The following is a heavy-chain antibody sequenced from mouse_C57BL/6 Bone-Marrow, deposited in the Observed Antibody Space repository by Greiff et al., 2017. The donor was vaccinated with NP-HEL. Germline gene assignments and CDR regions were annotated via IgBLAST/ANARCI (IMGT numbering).Heavy chain of an antibody. CDR1: GFSFNTYA. CDR3: VRHRGSRYYYAMDY. Sequence: EVKVVESGGGLVQPKGSLKLSCAASGFSFNTYAMNWVRQAPGKGLEWVARIRSKSNNYATYYADSVKDRFTISRDDSESMLYLQMNNLKTEDTAMYYGVRHRGSRYYYAMDYWGQGTSVTVSS. J-gene: IGHJ4*01. D-gene: IGHD1-1*01. CDR2: IRSKSNNYAT. V-gene: IGHV10-1*01.